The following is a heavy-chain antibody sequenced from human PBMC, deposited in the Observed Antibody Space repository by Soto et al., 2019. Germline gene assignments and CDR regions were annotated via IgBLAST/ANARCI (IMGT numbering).Heavy chain of an antibody. CDR2: IYYSGST. V-gene: IGHV4-30-4*01. Sequence: SETLSLTCTVSGGSISSGDYYWSWIRQPPGKGLEWIGYIYYSGSTSYNASLKSRTSVSADPSNNQFSLKLHSLTAADTAVYFCGTMPIVVEPAPMDVWGPGTSVTVSS. CDR1: GGSISSGDYY. D-gene: IGHD2-2*01. CDR3: GTMPIVVEPAPMDV. J-gene: IGHJ6*02.